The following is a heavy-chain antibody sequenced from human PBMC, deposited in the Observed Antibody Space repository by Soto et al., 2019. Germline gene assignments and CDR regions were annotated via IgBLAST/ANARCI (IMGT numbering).Heavy chain of an antibody. Sequence: QVQLVQSGAEVKKPGASVKVSCKVSGYTFTNYGISWVRQTPGQGLEWMGWLSAYNGNTNYAQKLQGRVTMTTDTSTSTAYMELRSLRSDDTAMYYCARDVGHYYDGSGYKIYFDYWGQGTLVTISS. CDR3: ARDVGHYYDGSGYKIYFDY. V-gene: IGHV1-18*01. J-gene: IGHJ4*02. D-gene: IGHD3-22*01. CDR1: GYTFTNYG. CDR2: LSAYNGNT.